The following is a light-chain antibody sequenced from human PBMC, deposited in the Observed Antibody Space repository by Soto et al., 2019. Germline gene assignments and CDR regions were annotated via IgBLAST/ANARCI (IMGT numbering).Light chain of an antibody. Sequence: DIQMTQSPSTLSASVGDRVTITCRASQTISSWLAWYQQKPGKAPTLLIYAASTLQSGVPSRFSGSGSGTEFTLTISSLQPEDFAVYYCQQHGTSPITFGQGTRLEIK. CDR2: AAS. J-gene: IGKJ5*01. CDR1: QTISSW. V-gene: IGKV1-5*01. CDR3: QQHGTSPIT.